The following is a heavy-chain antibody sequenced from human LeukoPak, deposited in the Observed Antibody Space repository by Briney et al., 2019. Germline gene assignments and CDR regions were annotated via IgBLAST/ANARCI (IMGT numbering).Heavy chain of an antibody. V-gene: IGHV3-30*02. J-gene: IGHJ4*02. CDR3: AKEEDWGGNY. CDR2: IRYDESNK. D-gene: IGHD3/OR15-3a*01. Sequence: GGSLRLSCAASGFTFSSYGMHWVRQPPGKGLGWVAFIRYDESNKYYADSVKGRFTISRDNSENTLYLQMNGLRAEDTAIYYCAKEEDWGGNYWGQGTLVTVSS. CDR1: GFTFSSYG.